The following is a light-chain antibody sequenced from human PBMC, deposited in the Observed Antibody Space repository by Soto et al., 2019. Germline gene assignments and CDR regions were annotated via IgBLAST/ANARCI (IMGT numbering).Light chain of an antibody. Sequence: QAASVSGSPGQSITISCTGTSSDVGSYNLVSWYQQHPGKTPNVMIYEDNKRPSGVSYRFTGSKSANTASLTISGLQAEDEADYYCCSYAGSRTFVFGTGTKVTVL. CDR1: SSDVGSYNL. CDR3: CSYAGSRTFV. V-gene: IGLV2-23*01. J-gene: IGLJ1*01. CDR2: EDN.